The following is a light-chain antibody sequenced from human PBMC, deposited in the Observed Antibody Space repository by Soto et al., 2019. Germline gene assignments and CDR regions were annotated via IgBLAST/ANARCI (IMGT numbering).Light chain of an antibody. CDR1: SSNIGAGYD. CDR2: GNS. Sequence: QSVLTQPPSVSGAPGQRVTISCTGSSSNIGAGYDVHWYQQLPGTAPKLLIYGNSNRPSGVPDRFSGSKSGTSASLAITGLRSEDEADYYCASWDDNLSGVVFGGGTKLTVL. V-gene: IGLV1-40*01. CDR3: ASWDDNLSGVV. J-gene: IGLJ2*01.